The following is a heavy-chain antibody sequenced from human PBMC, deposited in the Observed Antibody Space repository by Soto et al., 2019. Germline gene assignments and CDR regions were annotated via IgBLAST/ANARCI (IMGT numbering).Heavy chain of an antibody. CDR3: AGRDGSNPERHAYDC. D-gene: IGHD1-1*01. J-gene: IGHJ4*02. CDR2: IYYIGNT. V-gene: IGHV4-59*01. Sequence: PSETLSLTCTVSGGSISNYYWSWIRQPPGKGLEWIGYIYYIGNTNYNPSLKSRVTISADTSKNQLSLKVSSVTAADTAVYYCAGRDGSNPERHAYDCWGQGNLVTVST. CDR1: GGSISNYY.